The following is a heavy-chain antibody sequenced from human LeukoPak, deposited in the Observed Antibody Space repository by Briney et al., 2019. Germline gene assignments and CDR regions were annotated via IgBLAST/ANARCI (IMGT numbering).Heavy chain of an antibody. CDR3: AKTLHWFFDI. CDR2: ISGSGDST. CDR1: GFTFSSYA. Sequence: GGPLRLSCAASGFTFSSYAMSWVRQAPGKALEWVSAISGSGDSTYYADSVKGRFTISRDNSKNTLYLQMNSLRAEDTAIYYCAKTLHWFFDIWGQGTMVTVSS. J-gene: IGHJ3*02. D-gene: IGHD3-9*01. V-gene: IGHV3-23*01.